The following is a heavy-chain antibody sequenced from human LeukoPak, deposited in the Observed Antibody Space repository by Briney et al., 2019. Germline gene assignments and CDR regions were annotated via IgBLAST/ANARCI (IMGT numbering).Heavy chain of an antibody. V-gene: IGHV3-23*01. Sequence: PGGSLRLSCAASGFTMSWVRQAPGKGLEWVSAISGSGGSTYYADSVKGRFTISRDNSKNTLYLQMNSLRAEDTAVYYCAKVVSTMIVVGIFDYWGQGTLVTVSS. J-gene: IGHJ4*02. CDR2: ISGSGGST. CDR1: GFT. D-gene: IGHD3-22*01. CDR3: AKVVSTMIVVGIFDY.